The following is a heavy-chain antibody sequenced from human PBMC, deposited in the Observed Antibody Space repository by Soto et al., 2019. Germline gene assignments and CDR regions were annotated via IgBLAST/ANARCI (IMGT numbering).Heavy chain of an antibody. J-gene: IGHJ3*02. CDR3: AREAELWLPRGAFDI. V-gene: IGHV3-30-3*01. CDR2: ISYDGSNK. CDR1: GFTFSSYA. Sequence: QVQLVESGGGVVQPGRSLRLSCAASGFTFSSYAMHWVRQAPGTGLEWVAVISYDGSNKYYADSVKGRFTISRDNSKNTLYLQMNSLRAEDTAVYYCAREAELWLPRGAFDIWGQGTMVTVSS. D-gene: IGHD5-12*01.